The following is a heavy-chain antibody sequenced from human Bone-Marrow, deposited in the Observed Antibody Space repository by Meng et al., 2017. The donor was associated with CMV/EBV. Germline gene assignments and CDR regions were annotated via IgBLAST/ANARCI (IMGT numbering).Heavy chain of an antibody. J-gene: IGHJ4*02. Sequence: ASVKVSCKASGYTFTGYYMHWVRQAPGQGLEWMGWINPNSGGTNYAQPFQGRVTMTRETSISTAHMELSRMRSDDTAVYYCAGVVGIAVAGRGGGYYFDYWGQGTLVTVSS. D-gene: IGHD6-13*01. CDR1: GYTFTGYY. V-gene: IGHV1-2*02. CDR3: AGVVGIAVAGRGGGYYFDY. CDR2: INPNSGGT.